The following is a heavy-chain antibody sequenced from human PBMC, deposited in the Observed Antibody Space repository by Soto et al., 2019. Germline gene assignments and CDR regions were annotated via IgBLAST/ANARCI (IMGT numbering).Heavy chain of an antibody. D-gene: IGHD6-19*01. CDR1: GGSVTSYH. J-gene: IGHJ4*02. Sequence: SETLSLTCFVSGGSVTSYHWSWSRQFPGKGLKRIAYTSYTGNANYNHSLPSRVTISMDTSKNQMSLTLTSMTAAAAAVYYCARDMQAGFTHYFDHWGQGSLVTLSS. CDR2: TSYTGNA. CDR3: ARDMQAGFTHYFDH. V-gene: IGHV4-59*02.